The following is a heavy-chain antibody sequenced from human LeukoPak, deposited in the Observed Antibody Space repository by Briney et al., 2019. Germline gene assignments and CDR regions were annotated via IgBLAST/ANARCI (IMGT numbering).Heavy chain of an antibody. J-gene: IGHJ4*02. Sequence: SETLSLTCTVSGYSISSGYYWGWIRQPPGKGLEWIGSIYHSGSTYYNPSLKSRVTISVDTSKNQFSLKPSSVTAADTAVYYCARESSGYCFDYWGQGTLVTVSS. CDR2: IYHSGST. D-gene: IGHD3-22*01. CDR3: ARESSGYCFDY. CDR1: GYSISSGYY. V-gene: IGHV4-38-2*02.